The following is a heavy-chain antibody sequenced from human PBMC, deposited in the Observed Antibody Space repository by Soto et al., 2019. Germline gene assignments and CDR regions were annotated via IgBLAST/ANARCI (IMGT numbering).Heavy chain of an antibody. CDR3: ARDSVHYSGSYYFDY. CDR1: GGSVSSGSYY. D-gene: IGHD1-26*01. Sequence: TSETLSLTCTVSGGSVSSGSYYWSWIRQPPGKGLEWIGYIYYSGSTNYNPSLKSRVTISVGTSKNQSSLKLSSVTAADTAVYYCARDSVHYSGSYYFDYWGQGTLVTVSS. CDR2: IYYSGST. J-gene: IGHJ4*02. V-gene: IGHV4-61*01.